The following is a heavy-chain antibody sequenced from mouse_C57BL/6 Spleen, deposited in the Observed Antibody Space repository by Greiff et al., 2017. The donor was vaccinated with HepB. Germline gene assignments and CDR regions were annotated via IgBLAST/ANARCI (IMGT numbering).Heavy chain of an antibody. V-gene: IGHV1-26*01. J-gene: IGHJ2*01. Sequence: VQLQQSGPELVKPGASVKISCKASGYTFTDYYMNWVKQSHGKSLEWIGDINPNNGGTSYNQKFKGKATLTVDKSSSTAYMELRSLTSEDSAVYYCARWTRDFDYWGQGTTLTVSS. CDR3: ARWTRDFDY. CDR1: GYTFTDYY. CDR2: INPNNGGT.